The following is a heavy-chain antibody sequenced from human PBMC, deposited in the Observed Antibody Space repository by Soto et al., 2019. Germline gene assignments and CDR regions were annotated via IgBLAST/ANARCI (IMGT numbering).Heavy chain of an antibody. V-gene: IGHV3-30*18. Sequence: RGSLRLSCAASGFTFSSYGMHWVRQAPGKGLEWVAVISYDGSNKYYADSVKGRFTISRDNSKNTLYLQMNSLRAEDTAVYYCAKDISPLNYYYGMDVWGQGTTVTVSS. CDR2: ISYDGSNK. J-gene: IGHJ6*02. D-gene: IGHD1-20*01. CDR1: GFTFSSYG. CDR3: AKDISPLNYYYGMDV.